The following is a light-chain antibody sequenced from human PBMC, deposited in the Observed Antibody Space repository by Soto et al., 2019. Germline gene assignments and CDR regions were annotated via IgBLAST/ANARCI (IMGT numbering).Light chain of an antibody. Sequence: EIVLTQSPGTLSLSPGERATLSCRASQSVISYLAWYQQKPGQAPRLLIYGASSRATGIPDRFSGSGSGTDFTLTISRLEPEDFAVYYCQQYGSSPWTFGKGTKVDIK. J-gene: IGKJ1*01. CDR2: GAS. CDR3: QQYGSSPWT. CDR1: QSVISY. V-gene: IGKV3-20*01.